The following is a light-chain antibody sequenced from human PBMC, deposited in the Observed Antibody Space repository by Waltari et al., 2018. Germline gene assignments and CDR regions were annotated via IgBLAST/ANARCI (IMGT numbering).Light chain of an antibody. CDR1: SSDIGTYNL. Sequence: QSALTQTATVSGSPGQSITIPCTGTSSDIGTYNLVPWYQQHPGKAPTLIIYDVNKRPSGVSNRFSGSKSGNTASLTISGLQAADEADYYCCSYAGSAISVFGGGTKVTVL. J-gene: IGLJ3*02. CDR3: CSYAGSAISV. CDR2: DVN. V-gene: IGLV2-23*02.